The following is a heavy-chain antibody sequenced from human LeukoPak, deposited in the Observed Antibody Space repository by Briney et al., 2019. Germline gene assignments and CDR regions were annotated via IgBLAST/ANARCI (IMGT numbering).Heavy chain of an antibody. Sequence: SVKVSCKAFGATLNIGHAFIWARQAPGQGLQWMGRIIPFLGEVNYAQNFQGRVSFTADKTTATMYMEMKSLRLDDTAIYYCSPCGHAYDWFGPWGQGTLVTVSS. D-gene: IGHD5-12*01. CDR3: SPCGHAYDWFGP. J-gene: IGHJ5*02. CDR1: GATLNIGHA. V-gene: IGHV1-69*04. CDR2: IIPFLGEV.